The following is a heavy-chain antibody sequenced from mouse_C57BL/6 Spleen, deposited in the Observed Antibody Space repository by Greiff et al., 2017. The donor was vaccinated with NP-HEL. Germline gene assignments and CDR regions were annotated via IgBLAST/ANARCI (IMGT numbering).Heavy chain of an antibody. Sequence: QVQLKQSGAELMKPGASVKLSCKATGYTFTGYWIEWVKQRPGHGLEWIGEILPGSGSTNYNEKFKGKATFTADTSSNTAYMQLSSLTTEDSAIYYCARSAYYSNYVGGAMDYWGQGTSVTVSS. CDR3: ARSAYYSNYVGGAMDY. CDR1: GYTFTGYW. V-gene: IGHV1-9*01. J-gene: IGHJ4*01. CDR2: ILPGSGST. D-gene: IGHD2-5*01.